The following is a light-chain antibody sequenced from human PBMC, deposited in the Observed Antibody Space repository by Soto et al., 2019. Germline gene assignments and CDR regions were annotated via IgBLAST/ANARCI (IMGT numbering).Light chain of an antibody. CDR1: SSDVGSYNR. V-gene: IGLV2-18*02. J-gene: IGLJ2*01. CDR3: SSYTSSSTYVV. CDR2: EVS. Sequence: QSALTQPPSVSGSPGQSVTISCTGTSSDVGSYNRVSWYQQPPGTAPKLMIYEVSNRPSGVPDRFSGSKSGNTASLTISGFQAEDEADYYCSSYTSSSTYVVFGGGTKVTVL.